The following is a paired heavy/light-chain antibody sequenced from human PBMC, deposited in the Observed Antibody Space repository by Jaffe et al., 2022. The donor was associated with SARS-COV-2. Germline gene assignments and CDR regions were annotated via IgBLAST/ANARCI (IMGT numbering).Heavy chain of an antibody. J-gene: IGHJ4*02. Sequence: EVQLLESGGGLVRPGGSLNLSCAASGFPFSSDAMSWVRQAPGKGLEWVSSISGSGDIIHYADSVKGRFTISRDNSKNTVYQQMNSLRDDDTAVYYCVKSVGLDMKLDYWGQGTPVTVSS. CDR1: GFPFSSDA. CDR3: VKSVGLDMKLDY. V-gene: IGHV3-23*01. D-gene: IGHD1-1*01. CDR2: ISGSGDII.
Light chain of an antibody. V-gene: IGKV3-11*01. CDR3: QQRVYWPPLT. Sequence: EIVLTQSPVTLSLSPGERATLSCRASHSVSNYLAWFQQRPGQAPRLLIYDASHRAAGVPARFSGSGFGTDFTLTISSLEPEDSAVYYCQQRVYWPPLTFGGGTKVEIK. CDR1: HSVSNY. CDR2: DAS. J-gene: IGKJ4*01.